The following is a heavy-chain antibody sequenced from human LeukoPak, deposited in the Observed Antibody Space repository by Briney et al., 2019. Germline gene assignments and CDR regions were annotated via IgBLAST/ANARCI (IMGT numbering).Heavy chain of an antibody. CDR1: GGTFSSYA. D-gene: IGHD6-19*01. CDR2: IIPILGIA. Sequence: SVTVSCKASGGTFSSYAISWVRQAPGQGLEWMGRIIPILGIANYAQKFQGRVTITADKSTSTAYMELSSLRSEDTAVYYCARVPIAVADFFDYWGQGTLVTVSS. J-gene: IGHJ4*02. V-gene: IGHV1-69*04. CDR3: ARVPIAVADFFDY.